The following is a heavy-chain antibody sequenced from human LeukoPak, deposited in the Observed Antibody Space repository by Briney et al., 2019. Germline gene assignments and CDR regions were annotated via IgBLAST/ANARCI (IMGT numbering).Heavy chain of an antibody. CDR1: GYTFTSYG. CDR2: ISAYNGNT. Sequence: ASVKVSCKASGYTFTSYGISWVRQAPGQGLEWMGWISAYNGNTNYAQKLQGRVSMTTDTSTSTAYMELSSLRSEDTAVYYCATDQAVAGTQGFDYWGQGTLVTVSS. CDR3: ATDQAVAGTQGFDY. D-gene: IGHD6-19*01. V-gene: IGHV1-18*01. J-gene: IGHJ4*02.